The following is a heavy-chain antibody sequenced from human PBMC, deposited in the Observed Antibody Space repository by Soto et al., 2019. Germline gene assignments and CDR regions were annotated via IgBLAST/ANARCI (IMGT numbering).Heavy chain of an antibody. CDR1: GGSISSNKW. J-gene: IGHJ6*02. CDR2: IYHSGST. D-gene: IGHD2-2*01. CDR3: ARDDHIVVVPTSLGAMDV. V-gene: IGHV4-4*02. Sequence: QVQLQESGPGLVKPSETPSLTCAVYGGSISSNKWWSWVRQPPGKGLEWIGEIYHSGSTNYNPSLKSRVTISLDKSKNQFSVKLTSVTAADSAVYYCARDDHIVVVPTSLGAMDVWGQGTTVTVSS.